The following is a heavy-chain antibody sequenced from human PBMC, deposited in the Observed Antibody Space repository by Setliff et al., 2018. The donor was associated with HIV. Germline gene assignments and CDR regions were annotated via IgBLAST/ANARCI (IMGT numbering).Heavy chain of an antibody. CDR1: GGTFSRHA. Sequence: SVKVSCKASGGTFSRHAFSWVRQAPGQGLEWMGGIIPTFDTANYAQKFQGRVTITADKSTNTVYMELNSLRAEDTAMYYCARGVHSGGSGWYNWYFDLWGRGTLVTVSS. CDR2: IIPTFDTA. D-gene: IGHD6-19*01. J-gene: IGHJ2*01. CDR3: ARGVHSGGSGWYNWYFDL. V-gene: IGHV1-69*06.